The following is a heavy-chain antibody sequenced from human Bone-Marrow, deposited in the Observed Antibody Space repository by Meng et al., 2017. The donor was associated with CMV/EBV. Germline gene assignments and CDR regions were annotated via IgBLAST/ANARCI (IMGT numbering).Heavy chain of an antibody. Sequence: GGSLRLSCAASGFAFSGSAMHWVRQASGKGLEWVGRIRSKANSYATAYAASVKGRFTISRDDSKNTAYLQMNSLRAEDTAVYYCARGWSGSYGDWGRGTLVTVSS. CDR2: IRSKANSYAT. CDR3: ARGWSGSYGD. D-gene: IGHD1-26*01. V-gene: IGHV3-73*01. CDR1: GFAFSGSA. J-gene: IGHJ4*02.